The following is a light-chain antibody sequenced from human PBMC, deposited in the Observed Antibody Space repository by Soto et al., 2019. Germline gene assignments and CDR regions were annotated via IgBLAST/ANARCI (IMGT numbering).Light chain of an antibody. CDR1: SSDVGGYNF. V-gene: IGLV2-14*03. CDR3: SSNISKSAAG. CDR2: EVT. Sequence: SALTQPASVFGSPGQSITISCTGTSSDVGGYNFVSWYQQLPGKAPKLMIYEVTSRPSGVSNRFSGSKSGNTASLTISGLQPEDEADYYCSSNISKSAAGFGTGTKVTV. J-gene: IGLJ1*01.